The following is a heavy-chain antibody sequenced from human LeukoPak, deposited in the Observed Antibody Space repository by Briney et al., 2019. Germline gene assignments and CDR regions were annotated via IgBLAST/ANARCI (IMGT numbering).Heavy chain of an antibody. D-gene: IGHD1-1*01. J-gene: IGHJ4*02. V-gene: IGHV3-48*04. CDR1: GFTLSSYS. CDR2: ISSSSSTI. CDR3: ARDRARELAGPDSVDY. Sequence: GGSLRLSCAASGFTLSSYSMNWVRQAPGKGLEWVSYISSSSSTIYYADSVKGRFTISRDNAKNSLYLQMNSLRAEDTAVYYCARDRARELAGPDSVDYWGQGTLVTVSS.